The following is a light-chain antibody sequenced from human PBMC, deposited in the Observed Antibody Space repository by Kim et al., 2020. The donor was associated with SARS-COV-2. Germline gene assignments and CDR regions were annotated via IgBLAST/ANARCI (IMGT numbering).Light chain of an antibody. CDR3: LQHNSYPLT. J-gene: IGKJ4*01. CDR2: GAS. V-gene: IGKV1-17*03. CDR1: QGISNH. Sequence: DIQMTQSPSAMSASVGDRVTITCRASQGISNHLAWFQQKPGKVPKRLIYGASSLQSGVPSRFSGSGSGTEFTLTISSLQPEDFATYYCLQHNSYPLTFGGGTKLEI.